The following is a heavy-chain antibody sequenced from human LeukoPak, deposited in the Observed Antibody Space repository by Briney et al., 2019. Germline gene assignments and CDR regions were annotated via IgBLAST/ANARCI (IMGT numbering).Heavy chain of an antibody. J-gene: IGHJ4*02. V-gene: IGHV3-7*01. Sequence: GGSLRLSCVASGFDFNSYTMSWARQAPGKGLEWVAKMEADGSDIHYVDSVKGRFTICRDNAKNSLCLQMSSLRADDTAVYYCARGGARYLDSWGQGILVTVSS. CDR2: MEADGSDI. CDR3: ARGGARYLDS. D-gene: IGHD3-9*01. CDR1: GFDFNSYT.